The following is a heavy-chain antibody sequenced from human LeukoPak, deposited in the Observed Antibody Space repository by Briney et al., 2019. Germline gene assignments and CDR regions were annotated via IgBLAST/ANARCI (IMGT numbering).Heavy chain of an antibody. V-gene: IGHV3-30*03. J-gene: IGHJ4*02. Sequence: GGSLRLSCAASGFTFSSYGMHWVRQAPGKELEWVAVISHDGSNKYYADSVRGRFTISRDNAKNSLYLQMNSLRAEDTAVYYCTRAGLLWFGESKSDYWGQGTLVTVSS. CDR3: TRAGLLWFGESKSDY. CDR1: GFTFSSYG. CDR2: ISHDGSNK. D-gene: IGHD3-10*01.